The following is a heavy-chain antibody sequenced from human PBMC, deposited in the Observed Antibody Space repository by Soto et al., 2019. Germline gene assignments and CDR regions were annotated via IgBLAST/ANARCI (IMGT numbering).Heavy chain of an antibody. D-gene: IGHD3-10*01. V-gene: IGHV4-34*01. CDR3: ARVPRGSGSYADY. J-gene: IGHJ4*02. CDR1: GGSLSGYY. CDR2: INHSGST. Sequence: SETLSLTCAVYGGSLSGYYWSWIRQPPGKGLEWIGEINHSGSTNYNPSLKSRVTISVDTSKNQFSLKLSSVAAADTAVYYCARVPRGSGSYADYWGQGTLVTVSS.